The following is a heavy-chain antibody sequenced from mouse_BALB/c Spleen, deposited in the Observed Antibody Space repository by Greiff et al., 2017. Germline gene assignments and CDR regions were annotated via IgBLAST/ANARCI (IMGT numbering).Heavy chain of an antibody. CDR2: ISSGSSTI. Sequence: EVKVVESGGGLVQPGGSRKLSCAASGFTFSSFGMHWVRQAPEKGLEWVAYISSGSSTIYYADTVKGRFTISRDNPKNTLFLQMTSLRSEDTAMYYCARGILYAMDYWGQGTSVTVSS. CDR1: GFTFSSFG. J-gene: IGHJ4*01. V-gene: IGHV5-17*02. CDR3: ARGILYAMDY.